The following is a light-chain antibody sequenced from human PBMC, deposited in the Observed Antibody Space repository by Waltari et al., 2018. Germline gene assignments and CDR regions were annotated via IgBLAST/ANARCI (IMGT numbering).Light chain of an antibody. Sequence: QSVLTQPPSASGTPGQRVTIPCSGSTSNIGVNFVYWYQQFPGTAPKRLIYRNNQRPSGVPDRFSGSKSGTSASLAISGLRSEDEADYYCAAWDDSLSGPVFGGGTELTVL. V-gene: IGLV1-47*01. CDR2: RNN. J-gene: IGLJ3*02. CDR1: TSNIGVNF. CDR3: AAWDDSLSGPV.